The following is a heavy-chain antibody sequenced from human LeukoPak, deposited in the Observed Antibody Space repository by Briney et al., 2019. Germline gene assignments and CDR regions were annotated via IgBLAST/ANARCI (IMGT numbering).Heavy chain of an antibody. V-gene: IGHV1-2*02. D-gene: IGHD5-12*01. CDR2: VDPDTGLT. CDR3: AKEDMVTTKNLFDY. Sequence: GASVKVSCKASGYTFTAYYIHWVRQAPRQGLEWMGWVDPDTGLTNYAQKFQGRVTMTGDTSISTAYMELSRLRSDDTATYYCAKEDMVTTKNLFDYWGQGTLVTVSS. J-gene: IGHJ4*02. CDR1: GYTFTAYY.